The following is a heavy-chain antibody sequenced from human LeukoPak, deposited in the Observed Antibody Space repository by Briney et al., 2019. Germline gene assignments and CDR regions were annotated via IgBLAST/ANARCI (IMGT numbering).Heavy chain of an antibody. V-gene: IGHV3-30-3*02. Sequence: PGGSLRLSCAASGFTLSDYAMHWVRQAPGKGLEWVAVISYDEINKFYADSVKGRFTISRDNSKNTLYLQMNSLSAEDTALYYCAKRAVGGRPAAPLDYWGQGTLVTVSA. D-gene: IGHD2-2*01. CDR2: ISYDEINK. J-gene: IGHJ4*02. CDR3: AKRAVGGRPAAPLDY. CDR1: GFTLSDYA.